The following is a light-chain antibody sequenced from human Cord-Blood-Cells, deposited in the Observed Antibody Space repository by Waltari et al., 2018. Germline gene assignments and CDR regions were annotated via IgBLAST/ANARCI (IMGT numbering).Light chain of an antibody. J-gene: IGKJ5*01. CDR1: QSVSSY. Sequence: EIVLTQSPATLSLSPGERATLSCRASQSVSSYLAWYQQKPGQAPRLLIYDASNGATGIPARFSGSGSVTDFTLTISSLEPEDFAVYYCQQRSNWPPITFGQGTRLEIK. CDR2: DAS. V-gene: IGKV3-11*01. CDR3: QQRSNWPPIT.